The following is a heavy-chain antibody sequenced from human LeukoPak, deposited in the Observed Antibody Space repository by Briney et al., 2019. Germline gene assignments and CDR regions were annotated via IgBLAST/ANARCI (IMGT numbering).Heavy chain of an antibody. J-gene: IGHJ3*01. Sequence: GESLKISCKVSGYRFTSYCIRWARQMPGKGLEWMGVIYPGDSGPTYSPSFQGQVTISVDKSINTAYLQWSSLQASDPAMYYCGMSGDRVPLQDDVFDVWGQGTMVTVST. CDR3: GMSGDRVPLQDDVFDV. CDR1: GYRFTSYC. CDR2: IYPGDSGP. D-gene: IGHD1-26*01. V-gene: IGHV5-51*01.